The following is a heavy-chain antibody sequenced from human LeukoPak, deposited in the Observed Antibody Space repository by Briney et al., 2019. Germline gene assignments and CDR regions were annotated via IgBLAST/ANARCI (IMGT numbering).Heavy chain of an antibody. CDR2: IRYDGSNK. V-gene: IGHV3-30*02. Sequence: PGGSLRLSCAASGFTFSSYGMHWVRQAPGKGLEWVAFIRYDGSNKYYADSVKGRFTISRDNSKNTLYLQMNSLRAEDTAVYYCAIYGDYVVDYFDYWAREPWSPSPQ. D-gene: IGHD4-17*01. J-gene: IGHJ4*02. CDR3: AIYGDYVVDYFDY. CDR1: GFTFSSYG.